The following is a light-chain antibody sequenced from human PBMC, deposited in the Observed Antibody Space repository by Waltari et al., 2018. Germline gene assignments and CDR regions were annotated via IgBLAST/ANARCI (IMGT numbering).Light chain of an antibody. J-gene: IGLJ3*02. CDR2: EVI. CDR1: SSDVGFYNL. Sequence: QSALTQPASVSGSPGQSITISCTGTSSDVGFYNLVSWYQQHPDKAPKPMVYEVIERPSGVSARFSGSKSGNTASLTISGLQAEDEADYYCCSYAGRNIGVFGGGTKVTVL. CDR3: CSYAGRNIGV. V-gene: IGLV2-23*02.